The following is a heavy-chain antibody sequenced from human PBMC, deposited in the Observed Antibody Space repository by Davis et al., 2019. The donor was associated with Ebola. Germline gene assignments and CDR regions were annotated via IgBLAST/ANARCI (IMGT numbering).Heavy chain of an antibody. CDR3: ARGQDNSGWVNGWFFDP. J-gene: IGHJ5*02. Sequence: GESLKISCEGSGYSFTTYWIAWVRQMPGKGLEWMGIIFPGDSDIRYSPSFQGQVTISADKSLSTVYLQWSSLRASDTAMYYCARGQDNSGWVNGWFFDPWGQGTLVTVSS. D-gene: IGHD5-12*01. CDR1: GYSFTTYW. CDR2: IFPGDSDI. V-gene: IGHV5-51*01.